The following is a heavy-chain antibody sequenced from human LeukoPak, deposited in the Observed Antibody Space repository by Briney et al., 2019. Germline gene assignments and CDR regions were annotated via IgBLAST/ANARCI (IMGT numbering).Heavy chain of an antibody. J-gene: IGHJ5*01. CDR2: ISSNGGST. CDR1: GFTFSAYA. V-gene: IGHV3-64*05. CDR3: VKPAYSSGWYDF. D-gene: IGHD6-19*01. Sequence: GGSLRLSCSASGFTFSAYAMRWVRQAPGKGLEYVSAISSNGGSTYYADSVKGRFTISRDNSKNTLYVQMSSLRVEDTAVFYCVKPAYSSGWYDFWGQGTLVTVSS.